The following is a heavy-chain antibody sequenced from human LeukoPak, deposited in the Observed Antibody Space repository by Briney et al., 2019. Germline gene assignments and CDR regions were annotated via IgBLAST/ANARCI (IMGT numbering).Heavy chain of an antibody. CDR1: GGTFSSYA. Sequence: SVKVSCKASGGTFSSYAISWVRQAPGQGLEWMGGIIPIFGTANYAQKFQGRVTITADESTSTAYMELSSLRSEDTAEYYCARVESSNPVQPSWFDPWGQGTLVTVSS. D-gene: IGHD1-1*01. J-gene: IGHJ5*02. CDR3: ARVESSNPVQPSWFDP. V-gene: IGHV1-69*13. CDR2: IIPIFGTA.